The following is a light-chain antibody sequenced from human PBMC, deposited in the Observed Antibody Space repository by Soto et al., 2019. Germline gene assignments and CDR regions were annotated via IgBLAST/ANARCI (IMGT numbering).Light chain of an antibody. CDR2: LGS. J-gene: IGKJ2*01. V-gene: IGKV2-28*01. Sequence: DIVMTQSPLSLPVTPGEPASISCRSSQSLLYGAGYMYVDWYLQKPGQPPHLLIFLGSNRASGVPDRFSGSVSGTDFTLKISRVETEDVGIYYWMQTLQTPYTFGQGTKLEIK. CDR3: MQTLQTPYT. CDR1: QSLLYGAGYMY.